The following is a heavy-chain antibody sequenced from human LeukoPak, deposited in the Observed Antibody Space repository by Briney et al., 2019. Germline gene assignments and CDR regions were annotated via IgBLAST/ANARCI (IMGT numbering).Heavy chain of an antibody. CDR2: INPSGSTT. CDR1: GYGFTSHY. D-gene: IGHD2-21*01. J-gene: IGHJ4*02. V-gene: IGHV1-46*01. CDR3: ARIAPARGLCFDY. Sequence: ASVKISCKASGYGFTSHYMHWVRQAPGQGLEWVGLINPSGSTTLYAQKFQGRITMTRDMSTTTDYMELSSLRSEDTAVHYCARIAPARGLCFDYWGQGTLVTVSS.